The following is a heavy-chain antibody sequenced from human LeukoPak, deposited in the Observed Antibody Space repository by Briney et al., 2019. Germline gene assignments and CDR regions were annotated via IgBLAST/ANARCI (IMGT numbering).Heavy chain of an antibody. J-gene: IGHJ5*02. CDR3: ARRPYSGSPNWFDP. V-gene: IGHV5-51*01. CDR2: INLGDSET. D-gene: IGHD1-26*01. Sequence: GESLKISCEASGHSFTNHWLGWVRQMPGKGLEWMGIINLGDSETQYSPSFQGQVTIPLDKSINTAYLQWRSLKASDTAMYYCARRPYSGSPNWFDPWGQGTLVTVSS. CDR1: GHSFTNHW.